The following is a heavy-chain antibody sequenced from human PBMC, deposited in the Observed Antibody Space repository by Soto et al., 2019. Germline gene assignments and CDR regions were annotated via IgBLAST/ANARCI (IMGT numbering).Heavy chain of an antibody. CDR3: AHSMLYCTGGSCSSDLGS. D-gene: IGHD2-15*01. Sequence: QITLKESGPPLVKPTQPLTLTCTFSGFSLGTHGVAVGWVRQPAGKALEWLALIYWDDDKYYSASLNSRLTLTKAPSKNQVVLTMTHMAPVDTGTYSVAHSMLYCTGGSCSSDLGSWCQGTLVTVSS. J-gene: IGHJ4*02. V-gene: IGHV2-5*02. CDR2: IYWDDDK. CDR1: GFSLGTHGVA.